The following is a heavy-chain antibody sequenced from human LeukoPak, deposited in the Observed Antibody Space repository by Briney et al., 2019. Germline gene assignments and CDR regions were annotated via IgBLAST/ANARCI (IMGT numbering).Heavy chain of an antibody. Sequence: PGGSLRLSCAASGFTFSSYGMHWVRRAPGKGLEWVAVIWYGGSNKYYADSVKGRFTISRDNSKNTLYLQMNSLRAEDTAVYYCAKGHVKIGYYYYMDVWGKGTTVTVSS. CDR1: GFTFSSYG. CDR3: AKGHVKIGYYYYMDV. V-gene: IGHV3-30*02. J-gene: IGHJ6*03. CDR2: IWYGGSNK. D-gene: IGHD2/OR15-2a*01.